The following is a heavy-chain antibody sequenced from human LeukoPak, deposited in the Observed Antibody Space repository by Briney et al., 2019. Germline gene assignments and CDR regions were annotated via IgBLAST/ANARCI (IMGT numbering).Heavy chain of an antibody. CDR2: IRYDGSNK. CDR3: ARGHVRGYSYGFGY. CDR1: GFLFRSYG. J-gene: IGHJ4*02. Sequence: PGGALRLPCAAPGFLFRSYGMHWVPQAPGKGLEWVPPIRYDGSNKYYTDSVKGRFTISRDNSNNTLYLQMKSLRVEDRAVYYCARGHVRGYSYGFGYWGQGSLVTVSS. D-gene: IGHD5-18*01. V-gene: IGHV3-33*08.